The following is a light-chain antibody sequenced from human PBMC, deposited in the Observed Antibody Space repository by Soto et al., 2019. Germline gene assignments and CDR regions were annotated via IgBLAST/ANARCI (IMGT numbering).Light chain of an antibody. Sequence: EIVMTQSPATLSVSPGESATLSCRASQSVSSNLAWYQHKFGQAPRLLIYGASSRATGIPARFSGFGSGTEFTLTISSLQSEDFAVYYCQQYNSWPITFGQGTRLEIK. CDR3: QQYNSWPIT. J-gene: IGKJ5*01. V-gene: IGKV3D-15*01. CDR1: QSVSSN. CDR2: GAS.